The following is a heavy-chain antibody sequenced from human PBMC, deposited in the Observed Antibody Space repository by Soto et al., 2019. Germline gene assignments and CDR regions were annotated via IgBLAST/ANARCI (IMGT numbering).Heavy chain of an antibody. V-gene: IGHV1-24*01. J-gene: IGHJ4*02. Sequence: ASVKVSCKVSGYTLTELSMHWVRQAPGKGLEWMGGFDPEDSETIYAQKFQGRVTMTEDTSTDTAYMELSSLRSEDTAVYYCATVHTGLRFLEWSYYFDYWGQGNLVTVSS. D-gene: IGHD3-3*01. CDR2: FDPEDSET. CDR1: GYTLTELS. CDR3: ATVHTGLRFLEWSYYFDY.